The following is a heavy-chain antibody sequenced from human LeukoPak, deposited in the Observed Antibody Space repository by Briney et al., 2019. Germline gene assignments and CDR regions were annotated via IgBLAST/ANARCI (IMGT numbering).Heavy chain of an antibody. Sequence: SETLSLTCAVYGGSFSGYYWSWIRHPPGKGLEYIVEINHSGRTNYNPSLQRLVTLAVDTSKNQFSLKLSSVTAADTAVYYCARGPGSHGARWGQGTLVTVSS. CDR2: INHSGRT. J-gene: IGHJ4*02. CDR3: ARGPGSHGAR. CDR1: GGSFSGYY. V-gene: IGHV4-34*01. D-gene: IGHD3-16*01.